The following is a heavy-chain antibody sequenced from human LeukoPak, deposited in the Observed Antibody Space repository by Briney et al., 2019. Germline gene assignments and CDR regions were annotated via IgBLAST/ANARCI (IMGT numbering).Heavy chain of an antibody. CDR1: GGTFSSYA. CDR2: IIPIFGTA. Sequence: ASVKVSCKASGGTFSSYAISWVRQAPGQGLEWVGGIIPIFGTANYAQKFQGRVTITADESTSTAYMELSSLRSEDTAVYYCARGYSYGAIDYWGQGTLVTVSS. V-gene: IGHV1-69*13. CDR3: ARGYSYGAIDY. D-gene: IGHD5-18*01. J-gene: IGHJ4*02.